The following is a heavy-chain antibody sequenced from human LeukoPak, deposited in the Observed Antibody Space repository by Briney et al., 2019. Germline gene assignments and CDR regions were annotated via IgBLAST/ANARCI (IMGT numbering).Heavy chain of an antibody. CDR1: GGTFSSYA. CDR2: ISAYNGNT. CDR3: ARVEYCSGGSCYENWFDP. V-gene: IGHV1-18*01. J-gene: IGHJ5*02. D-gene: IGHD2-15*01. Sequence: ASVKVSCKASGGTFSSYAISWVRQAPGQGLEWMGWISAYNGNTNYAQKLQGRVTMTTDTSTSTAYMELRSLRSDDTAVYYCARVEYCSGGSCYENWFDPWGQGNLVTVSS.